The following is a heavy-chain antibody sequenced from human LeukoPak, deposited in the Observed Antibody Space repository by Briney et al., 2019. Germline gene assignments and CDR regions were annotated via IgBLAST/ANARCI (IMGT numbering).Heavy chain of an antibody. CDR1: GFAFSTYE. CDR2: IHGNGGPI. J-gene: IGHJ3*01. V-gene: IGHV3-48*03. Sequence: GGSLRLSCAASGFAFSTYEMNWVRQAPGKGPEWISYIHGNGGPIYYAASVKGRFTVSRDNSENSLYLQMNSLGAEDTAVYYCVREDSFDALDFWGQGTLVTVSS. CDR3: VREDSFDALDF. D-gene: IGHD2-21*01.